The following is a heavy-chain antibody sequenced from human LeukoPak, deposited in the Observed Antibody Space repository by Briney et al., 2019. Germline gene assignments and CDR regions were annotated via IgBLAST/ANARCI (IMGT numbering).Heavy chain of an antibody. V-gene: IGHV3-23*01. J-gene: IGHJ4*02. CDR2: ISGSGDVT. D-gene: IGHD3-10*01. CDR3: ARGSLLWFGELPSAFDY. Sequence: GGSLRLSCAASGFTFSNYAMSWVRQAPGKGLEWVSVISGSGDVTYYAGSVKGRFTISRDNSKNTLFLQMNSLRAEDTAVYYCARGSLLWFGELPSAFDYWGQGTLVTVSS. CDR1: GFTFSNYA.